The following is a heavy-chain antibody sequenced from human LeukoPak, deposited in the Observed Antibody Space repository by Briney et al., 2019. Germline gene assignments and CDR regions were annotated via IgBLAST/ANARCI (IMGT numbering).Heavy chain of an antibody. D-gene: IGHD3-22*01. CDR3: AREHYDSSGYYYFDY. J-gene: IGHJ4*02. Sequence: GRSLLLSCAASGFPFSSYGMHWVRQAPGKGLEWVAVIWYDGSNKYYADSVKGRFTISRDNSKNTLYLQMNSLRAEDTAVYYCAREHYDSSGYYYFDYWGQGTLVTVSS. V-gene: IGHV3-33*01. CDR2: IWYDGSNK. CDR1: GFPFSSYG.